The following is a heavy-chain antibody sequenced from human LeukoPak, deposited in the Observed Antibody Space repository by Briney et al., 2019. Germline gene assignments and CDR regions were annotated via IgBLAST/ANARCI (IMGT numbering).Heavy chain of an antibody. CDR1: GFNFSGYS. D-gene: IGHD1-26*01. Sequence: PGGSLRLSCAASGFNFSGYSMNWVRQAPGKGLEWVSSISSSGTYIYYADSVKGRFTISRDNAKNSLYLQMNSLRAEDAAVYYCARDPSGSRSWFDPWGQGTLVTVSS. J-gene: IGHJ5*02. V-gene: IGHV3-21*01. CDR2: ISSSGTYI. CDR3: ARDPSGSRSWFDP.